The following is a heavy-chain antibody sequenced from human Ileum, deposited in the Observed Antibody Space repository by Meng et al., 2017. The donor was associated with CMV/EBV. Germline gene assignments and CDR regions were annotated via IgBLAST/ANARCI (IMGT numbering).Heavy chain of an antibody. CDR1: GFTFSSYA. CDR2: ISYDGSNK. Sequence: GGSLRLSCAASGFTFSSYAMHWVRQAPGKGLEWVAVISYDGSNKYYADSVKGRFTISRDNSKNTLYLQMNSLRAEDTAVNYCAVDWHTIHDYWGQGTLVTVSS. V-gene: IGHV3-30-3*01. D-gene: IGHD3-3*01. CDR3: AVDWHTIHDY. J-gene: IGHJ4*02.